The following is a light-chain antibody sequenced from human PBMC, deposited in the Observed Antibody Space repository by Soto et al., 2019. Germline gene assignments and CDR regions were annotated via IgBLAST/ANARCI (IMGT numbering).Light chain of an antibody. CDR3: SSFEASNNLR. V-gene: IGLV2-8*01. Sequence: QSALTQPPSASGSPGQSVTISCTGTSSDVGGYNYVSWYQQHPGKAPKLMIYEVSKRPSGVPDRFSGSKSGNTASLTVSGLQVEDEADYYGSSFEASNNLRFGGGTKLPVL. CDR1: SSDVGGYNY. CDR2: EVS. J-gene: IGLJ2*01.